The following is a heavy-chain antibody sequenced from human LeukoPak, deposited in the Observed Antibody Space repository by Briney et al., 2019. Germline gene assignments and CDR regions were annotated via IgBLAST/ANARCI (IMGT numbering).Heavy chain of an antibody. CDR2: IYTSGTT. J-gene: IGHJ6*03. CDR3: ARDKPGFLEGDMDV. D-gene: IGHD3-3*01. Sequence: GGSLRLSRAASGFSLRGHYMSWVRPSPPEELHWVSLIYTSGTTTYADSVKGRFTISRDPSKNTLFLQMNRLRVEDTAVYYCARDKPGFLEGDMDVWGIGTTVTVSS. CDR1: GFSLRGHY. V-gene: IGHV3-53*01.